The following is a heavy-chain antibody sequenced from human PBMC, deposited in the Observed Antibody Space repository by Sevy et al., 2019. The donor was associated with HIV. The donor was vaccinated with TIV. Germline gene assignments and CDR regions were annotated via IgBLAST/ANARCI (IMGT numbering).Heavy chain of an antibody. Sequence: SETLSLTCAVSGYSISSGYYWGWIWQPPGKGLEWIGSIYHSGSTYYNPSLKSRVTISVDTSKNQFSLKLSSVTAADTAVYYCARAYCSSTSCSRVWYYYGMDVWGQGTTVTVSS. D-gene: IGHD2-2*01. V-gene: IGHV4-38-2*01. CDR3: ARAYCSSTSCSRVWYYYGMDV. CDR2: IYHSGST. J-gene: IGHJ6*02. CDR1: GYSISSGYY.